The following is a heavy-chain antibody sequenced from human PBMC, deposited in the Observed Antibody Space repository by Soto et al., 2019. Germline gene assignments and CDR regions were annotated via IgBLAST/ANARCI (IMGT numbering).Heavy chain of an antibody. D-gene: IGHD3-3*01. J-gene: IGHJ5*02. CDR1: GGSFSGYY. CDR2: INHSGST. Sequence: SETLSLTCAVYGGSFSGYYWSWIRQPPGKGLEWIGEINHSGSTNYNPSLKSRVTISVDTSKNQFSLKLSSVTAADTAVYYCARGRITIFGVVIGWFDPWGQGTLVTVSS. CDR3: ARGRITIFGVVIGWFDP. V-gene: IGHV4-34*01.